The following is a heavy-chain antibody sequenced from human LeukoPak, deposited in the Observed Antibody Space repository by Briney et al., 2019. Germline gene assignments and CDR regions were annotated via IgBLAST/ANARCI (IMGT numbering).Heavy chain of an antibody. CDR2: ISGSGGST. V-gene: IGHV3-23*01. CDR3: VKADTAMAVDAFDI. CDR1: GFTFSSYA. Sequence: GGSLRLSCAASGFTFSSYAMSWVRQAPGKGQEWVSAISGSGGSTYYADSVKGRFTISRDNSKDTLYLQMHSLRAEDTAVYYCVKADTAMAVDAFDIWGQGTMVTVSS. J-gene: IGHJ3*02. D-gene: IGHD5-18*01.